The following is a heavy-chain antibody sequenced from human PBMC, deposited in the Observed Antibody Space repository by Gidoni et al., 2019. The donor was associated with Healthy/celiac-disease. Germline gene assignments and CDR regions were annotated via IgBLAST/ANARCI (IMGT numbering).Heavy chain of an antibody. Sequence: EVQLLESGGGLVQPGGSLRLSCAASGFTFSSYAMGWVRPAPGKGLEWVSAMSGSGGSTYYADSVKGRFTISRDNSKNTLYLQMNSLRAEDTAVYYCAKGRGGYYDSSGYYLGYWGQGTLVTVSS. CDR1: GFTFSSYA. D-gene: IGHD3-22*01. CDR2: MSGSGGST. CDR3: AKGRGGYYDSSGYYLGY. V-gene: IGHV3-23*01. J-gene: IGHJ4*02.